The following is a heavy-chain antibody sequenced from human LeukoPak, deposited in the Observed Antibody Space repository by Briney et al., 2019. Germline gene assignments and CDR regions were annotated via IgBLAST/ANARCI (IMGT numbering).Heavy chain of an antibody. CDR1: GGSISSGGYY. J-gene: IGHJ3*02. CDR2: IYYSGST. CDR3: ARDGHYYDSSGYETDAFDI. Sequence: SSETLSLTCTVSGGSISSGGYYWSWIRQHPGKGLEWIGYIYYSGSTYYNPSLKSRVTISVDTSKNQFSLKLSSVTAADTAVYYCARDGHYYDSSGYETDAFDIWGQGTMVTVSS. V-gene: IGHV4-31*03. D-gene: IGHD3-22*01.